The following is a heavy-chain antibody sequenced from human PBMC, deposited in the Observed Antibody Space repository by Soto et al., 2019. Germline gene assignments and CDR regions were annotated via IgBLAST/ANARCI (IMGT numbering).Heavy chain of an antibody. CDR3: ARAPDGSGSYYYFDG. D-gene: IGHD3-22*01. CDR2: INRDGNEK. V-gene: IGHV3-7*03. CDR1: GFTFSSYW. J-gene: IGHJ4*02. Sequence: PGGSLRLSCAASGFTFSSYWMSWVRQAPGKGLQWVASINRDGNEKYYVDSLKGRFTISRDNAENSLYLQMNTLRAEDTAVYYCARAPDGSGSYYYFDGWGQGTLVTVSS.